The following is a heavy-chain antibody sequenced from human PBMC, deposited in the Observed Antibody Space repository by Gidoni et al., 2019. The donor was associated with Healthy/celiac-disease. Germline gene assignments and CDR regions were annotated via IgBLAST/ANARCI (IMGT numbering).Heavy chain of an antibody. CDR2: INHSGST. J-gene: IGHJ6*02. CDR3: ARGRGLGAYYYYYYGMDV. V-gene: IGHV4-34*01. Sequence: QVQLQQWGAGLLKPSETLSLTCAVSGGSFSGYYWSWIRPPPGKGLEWIGEINHSGSTNYNPSLKSRVTISVDTSKNQFSLKLSSVTAADTAVYYCARGRGLGAYYYYYYGMDVWGQGTTVTVSS. D-gene: IGHD3-16*01. CDR1: GGSFSGYY.